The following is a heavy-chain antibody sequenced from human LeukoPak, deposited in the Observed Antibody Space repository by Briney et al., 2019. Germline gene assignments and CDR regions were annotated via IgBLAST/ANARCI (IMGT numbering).Heavy chain of an antibody. CDR3: ARGKRGMDV. V-gene: IGHV1-18*01. CDR2: ISAYNGNT. Sequence: ASVNVSCKTSGYTFSSYDISWVRQAPGQGLEWMGWISAYNGNTNYAQNFQGRVTMTTETSTSTAYMELRSLRSDDTAVYYCARGKRGMDVWGQGTTVTVSS. J-gene: IGHJ6*02. CDR1: GYTFSSYD.